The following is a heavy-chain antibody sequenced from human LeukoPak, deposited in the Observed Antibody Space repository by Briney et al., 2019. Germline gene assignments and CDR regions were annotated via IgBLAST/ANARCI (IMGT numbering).Heavy chain of an antibody. J-gene: IGHJ4*02. V-gene: IGHV1-8*02. CDR3: ARGRAGDYVFDY. CDR2: MNPNSGNT. D-gene: IGHD4-17*01. CDR1: GYTFTGYY. Sequence: GASVKVSCKASGYTFTGYYMHWVRQATGQGLEWMGWMNPNSGNTGYAQKFQGRVTMTRNTSISTAYMELSSLRSEDTAVYYCARGRAGDYVFDYWGQGTLVTVSS.